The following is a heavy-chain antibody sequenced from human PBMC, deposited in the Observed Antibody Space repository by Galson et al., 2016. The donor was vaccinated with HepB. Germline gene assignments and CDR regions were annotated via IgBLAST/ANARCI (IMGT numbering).Heavy chain of an antibody. J-gene: IGHJ5*02. Sequence: PALVKPTQTLTLTCTFSGFSLSTSNMGVGWIRQPPGKALEWLALIYWDDDKRYSPSLKSRLSITKDTSKNQVVLTMTNMDPVDTATYYCARVIRGVVYPDWFDPWGQGTLVTVSS. D-gene: IGHD3-10*01. V-gene: IGHV2-5*02. CDR2: IYWDDDK. CDR1: GFSLSTSNMG. CDR3: ARVIRGVVYPDWFDP.